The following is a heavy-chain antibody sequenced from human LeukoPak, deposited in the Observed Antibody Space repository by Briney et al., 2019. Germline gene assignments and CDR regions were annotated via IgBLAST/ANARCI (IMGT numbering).Heavy chain of an antibody. CDR2: ISFDGSHT. CDR1: GFTFSSYA. Sequence: GGSLRLSCAASGFTFSSYAMHWVRQAPGKGLEWVAVISFDGSHTYYADSVKGRFTISRDNSKNTLYLQMNSLRAEDTAVYYCASDMQIVVLTRLLDYWGQGTLVTVSS. CDR3: ASDMQIVVLTRLLDY. V-gene: IGHV3-30*04. D-gene: IGHD2-15*01. J-gene: IGHJ4*02.